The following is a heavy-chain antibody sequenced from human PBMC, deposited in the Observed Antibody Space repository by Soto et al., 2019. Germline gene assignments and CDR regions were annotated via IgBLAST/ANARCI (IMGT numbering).Heavy chain of an antibody. CDR2: ISGSGGRT. CDR1: GFTFSSYA. Sequence: GGSLRLSCADSGFTFSSYAMSWVRQAPGKGQEWDSAISGSGGRTYYADTVKGRFTISRDNSKNTLYLQMNSLIAVDTSLYYCAKDKEQLVQRSYFDYWGQGTLVSVSS. V-gene: IGHV3-23*01. CDR3: AKDKEQLVQRSYFDY. J-gene: IGHJ4*02. D-gene: IGHD6-13*01.